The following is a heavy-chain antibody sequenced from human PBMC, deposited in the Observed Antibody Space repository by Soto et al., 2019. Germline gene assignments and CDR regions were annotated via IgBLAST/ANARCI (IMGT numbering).Heavy chain of an antibody. Sequence: LRLSCAASGFTFSSYAMSWVRQAPGKGLEWVSAISDSGGSTYYADSVKGRFTISRDNSKNTLYLQMNSLRAEDTAVYYCAKGIVVVPAAVYFDYWGQGTLVTVSS. J-gene: IGHJ4*02. CDR1: GFTFSSYA. CDR3: AKGIVVVPAAVYFDY. CDR2: ISDSGGST. V-gene: IGHV3-23*01. D-gene: IGHD2-2*01.